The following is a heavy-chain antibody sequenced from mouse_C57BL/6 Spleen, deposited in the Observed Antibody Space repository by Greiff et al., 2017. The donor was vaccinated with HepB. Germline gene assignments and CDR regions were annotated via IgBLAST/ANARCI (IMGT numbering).Heavy chain of an antibody. CDR1: GYTFTSYW. CDR3: ARQGARGYWYFDG. Sequence: QVQLQQPGAELVKPGASVRLSCKASGYTFTSYWMQWVKQRPGQGLEWIGEIDPSDSYTNYHQKFKGKATLTVDTSSSKAYMQLSSLTSEDPAVYYCARQGARGYWYFDGWGTGTTVTVAS. V-gene: IGHV1-50*01. J-gene: IGHJ1*03. D-gene: IGHD3-3*01. CDR2: IDPSDSYT.